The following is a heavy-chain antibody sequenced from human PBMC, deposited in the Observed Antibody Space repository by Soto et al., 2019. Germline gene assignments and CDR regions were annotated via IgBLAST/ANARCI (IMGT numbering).Heavy chain of an antibody. V-gene: IGHV5-51*01. J-gene: IGHJ6*02. CDR1: GYSFTSYW. CDR3: ARLLVQTDKVRPSSYFYGMDV. CDR2: IYPGDSDT. Sequence: RESLKISCKGSGYSFTSYWIGWVRQMPGKGLEWMGIIYPGDSDTRYSPSFQGQVTISADKSITTAYLQWSSLKASDTAMYYCARLLVQTDKVRPSSYFYGMDVWAQWTTVTVSS. D-gene: IGHD1-1*01.